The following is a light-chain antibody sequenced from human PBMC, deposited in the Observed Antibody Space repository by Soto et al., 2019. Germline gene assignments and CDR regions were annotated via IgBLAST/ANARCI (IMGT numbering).Light chain of an antibody. CDR3: QQYNNWPLGT. CDR2: DAS. CDR1: QTVRNN. J-gene: IGKJ1*01. Sequence: EFVLTQSPGTLSLSPGERATLSCRASQTVRNNYLAWYQQKPGQAPRLLIYDASSRATGIPARFSGSGSGTEFTLTISSLQSEDFAVYYCQQYNNWPLGTFGQGTKVDIK. V-gene: IGKV3D-15*01.